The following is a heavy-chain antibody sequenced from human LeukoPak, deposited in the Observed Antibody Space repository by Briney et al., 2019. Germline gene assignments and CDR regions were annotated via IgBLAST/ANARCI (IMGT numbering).Heavy chain of an antibody. CDR2: VYYSGST. V-gene: IGHV4-39*01. CDR3: ARLNCGGDCYSIARSGYFDY. CDR1: GGSISSSNYY. D-gene: IGHD2-21*02. J-gene: IGHJ4*02. Sequence: SETLSLTCTVSGGSISSSNYYWGWIRQPPGRGLERIGSVYYSGSTFYNPSLKSRITISVDTSKNQFSLKLSSVTAADSAVFYCARLNCGGDCYSIARSGYFDYWGQGTLVTVSS.